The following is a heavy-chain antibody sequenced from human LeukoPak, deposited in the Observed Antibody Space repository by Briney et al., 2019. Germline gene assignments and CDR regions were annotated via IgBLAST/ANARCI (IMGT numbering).Heavy chain of an antibody. Sequence: SETLSLTCAVYDGSFSGYYWSWIRQPPGKGLEWIGEINHSGSTNHNPSLKSRVTISVDTSKNQFSLKLSSVTAADTAVYYCARDQASYYYDSSGYSHWGQGTLVTVSS. V-gene: IGHV4-34*01. D-gene: IGHD3-22*01. CDR2: INHSGST. CDR3: ARDQASYYYDSSGYSH. J-gene: IGHJ4*02. CDR1: DGSFSGYY.